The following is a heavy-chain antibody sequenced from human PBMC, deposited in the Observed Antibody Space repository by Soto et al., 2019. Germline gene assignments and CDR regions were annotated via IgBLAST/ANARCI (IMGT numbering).Heavy chain of an antibody. CDR2: IIPMFGTA. Sequence: QVQLVQSGAEVKKPGSSVKVSCKASGGTFSSYAISWVRQAPGQGLEWMGGIIPMFGTANYAQKFQGRVTISADESTSPAYMELSSLRSEDTAVYYGARYWNYDNDAFDIWGRGTMVTVSS. D-gene: IGHD1-7*01. J-gene: IGHJ3*02. CDR3: ARYWNYDNDAFDI. CDR1: GGTFSSYA. V-gene: IGHV1-69*12.